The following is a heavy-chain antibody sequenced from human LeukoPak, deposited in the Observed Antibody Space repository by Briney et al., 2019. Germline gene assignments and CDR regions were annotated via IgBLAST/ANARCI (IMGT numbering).Heavy chain of an antibody. V-gene: IGHV1-69*05. Sequence: ASVKVSCKASGGTFSSYAISWVRQAPGQGLEWMGRIIPIFGTANYAQKFQGRVTITTDESTSTAYMELSSLRSEDTAVYYCASPRYLGYCSGGSCYAEYFQHWGQGTLVTVSS. CDR3: ASPRYLGYCSGGSCYAEYFQH. J-gene: IGHJ1*01. CDR2: IIPIFGTA. D-gene: IGHD2-15*01. CDR1: GGTFSSYA.